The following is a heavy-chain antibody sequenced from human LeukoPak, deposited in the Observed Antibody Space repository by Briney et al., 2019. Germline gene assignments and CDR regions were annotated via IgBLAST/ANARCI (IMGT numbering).Heavy chain of an antibody. CDR1: GFTVSNNY. CDR3: AKGTVVVAATALFDY. V-gene: IGHV3-53*01. J-gene: IGHJ4*02. D-gene: IGHD2-15*01. Sequence: GGSLRLSCVASGFTVSNNYMGWVRQAPGKGLEWVSVIYSYGYTSYAESVKGRFTISRDNSKNTLYLQMNSLRAEDTAVYYCAKGTVVVAATALFDYWGQGTLVTVSS. CDR2: IYSYGYT.